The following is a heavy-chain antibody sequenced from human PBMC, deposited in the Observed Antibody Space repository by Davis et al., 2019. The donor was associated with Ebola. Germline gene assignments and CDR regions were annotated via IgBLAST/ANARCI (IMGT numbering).Heavy chain of an antibody. CDR3: GGYC. V-gene: IGHV3-74*01. J-gene: IGHJ4*02. Sequence: PGGSLRLSCAASGFTFSSYWMHWVRQVPGKGLVWVSLINTDGSTTTYADSVKGRFTISRDNAKNTLYLQMNSLRAEDTAVYYCGGYCWGQGTLVTVSS. CDR1: GFTFSSYW. CDR2: INTDGSTT.